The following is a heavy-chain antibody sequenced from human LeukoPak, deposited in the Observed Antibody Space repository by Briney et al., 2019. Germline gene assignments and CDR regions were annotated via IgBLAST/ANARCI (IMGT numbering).Heavy chain of an antibody. V-gene: IGHV4-39*07. CDR1: GDSITNYNYH. J-gene: IGHJ6*02. D-gene: IGHD3-10*01. Sequence: SETLSLTCSVSGDSITNYNYHWGWIRQPPGKGLEWIGRLYNTGSTDNTDSNPSLQSRVTISADTSMNQIFLRLTSVTAADTAVYYCARDFGAGSYRYGMDVWGQGTAVTVSS. CDR2: LYNTGSTDNT. CDR3: ARDFGAGSYRYGMDV.